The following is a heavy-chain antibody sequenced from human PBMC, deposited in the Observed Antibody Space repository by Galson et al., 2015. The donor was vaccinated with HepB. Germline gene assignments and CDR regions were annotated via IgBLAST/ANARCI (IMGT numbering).Heavy chain of an antibody. CDR2: ISSSSTTI. CDR1: GFTFSSYS. V-gene: IGHV3-48*02. Sequence: SLRLSCAASGFTFSSYSLNWVRQAPGKGLEWVSYISSSSTTIYYADSVKGRFTISRDNAKNSLYLQMNSLRDEDTAVYYCASSRTIFGVVTPDYWGQGTLVTVSS. D-gene: IGHD3-3*01. J-gene: IGHJ4*02. CDR3: ASSRTIFGVVTPDY.